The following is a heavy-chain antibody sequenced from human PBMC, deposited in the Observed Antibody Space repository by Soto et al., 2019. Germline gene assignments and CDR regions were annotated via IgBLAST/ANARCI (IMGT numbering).Heavy chain of an antibody. CDR3: GAGQWLVHGFDY. J-gene: IGHJ4*02. Sequence: GRSLRLSCAASGFTFSSYWMSWVRQAPGKGLEWVANIKQDGSEKYYVDSVKGRFTISRDNAKNSLYLQMNSLRAEDSAVYYCGAGQWLVHGFDYWGQGTLVTVSS. D-gene: IGHD6-19*01. CDR2: IKQDGSEK. CDR1: GFTFSSYW. V-gene: IGHV3-7*01.